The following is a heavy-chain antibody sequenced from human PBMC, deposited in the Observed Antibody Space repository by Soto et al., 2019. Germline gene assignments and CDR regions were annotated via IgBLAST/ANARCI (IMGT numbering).Heavy chain of an antibody. CDR3: AATGGHYFGLDV. CDR2: ISGYNANT. Sequence: QAQLVQSGSEVKRPGASVKVSCRCSDNTFTYYDISWVRQAPGQGLEWLGWISGYNANTKDAQKFLDRVTITADTRTMTACLEVRSLTSDDSGIYFCAATGGHYFGLDVWGQGTTVTVSS. D-gene: IGHD2-8*02. CDR1: DNTFTYYD. V-gene: IGHV1-18*01. J-gene: IGHJ6*02.